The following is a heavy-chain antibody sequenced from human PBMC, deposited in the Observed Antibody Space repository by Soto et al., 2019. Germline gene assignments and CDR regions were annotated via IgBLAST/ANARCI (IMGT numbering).Heavy chain of an antibody. CDR1: GFSLTASETR. D-gene: IGHD4-17*01. CDR2: IDWDDEK. J-gene: IGHJ4*02. V-gene: IGHV2-70*04. Sequence: SGPTLVNPTQTLTLTCTISGFSLTASETRVSWIRQPPGKALEWLARIDWDDEKFYSTTLKTRLTISKDTSKNQVVLTITNMDPADTATYFFSGRIRGDYPFYFWGQGSLVPVSS. CDR3: SGRIRGDYPFYF.